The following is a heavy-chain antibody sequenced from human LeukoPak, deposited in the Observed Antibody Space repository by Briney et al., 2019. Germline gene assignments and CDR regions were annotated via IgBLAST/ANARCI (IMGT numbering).Heavy chain of an antibody. CDR1: GGSISSSSYY. CDR3: ARHCSSTSCYTGLDY. CDR2: IYYSGST. D-gene: IGHD2-2*02. V-gene: IGHV4-39*01. Sequence: PSETLSLTXTVSGGSISSSSYYWGWIRQPPGKGLEGIGSIYYSGSTYYNPSLKSRVTISVDTSKNQFSLKLSSVTAADTAVYYCARHCSSTSCYTGLDYWGQGTLVTVSS. J-gene: IGHJ4*02.